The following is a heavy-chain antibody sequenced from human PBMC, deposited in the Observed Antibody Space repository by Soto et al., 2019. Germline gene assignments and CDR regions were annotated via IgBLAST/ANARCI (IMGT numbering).Heavy chain of an antibody. CDR2: ISGSGGST. Sequence: EVQLLESGGGLVQPGGSLRLSCAASGFTFSSYAMSWVRQAPGKGLEWVSAISGSGGSTYYADSVKGRFTISRDNSKNTLYRQMNSLRAEDTAVYYCAKHGGSYYYDSSGYHFDYWGQGTLVTVSS. CDR3: AKHGGSYYYDSSGYHFDY. V-gene: IGHV3-23*01. J-gene: IGHJ4*02. CDR1: GFTFSSYA. D-gene: IGHD3-22*01.